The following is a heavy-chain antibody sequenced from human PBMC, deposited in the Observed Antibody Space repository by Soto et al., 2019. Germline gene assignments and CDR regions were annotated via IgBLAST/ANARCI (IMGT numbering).Heavy chain of an antibody. V-gene: IGHV3-48*01. J-gene: IGHJ5*02. D-gene: IGHD4-17*01. CDR2: ISSRSSTI. CDR3: ARSMTTVTNWFDP. CDR1: GFTFSSYS. Sequence: GGSLRLSCAASGFTFSSYSMNWVRQAPGKGLEWVSYISSRSSTIYYADSVKGRLTISRDNAKNSLYLQMNSLRAEDTAVYYCARSMTTVTNWFDPWGQGTLVTVSS.